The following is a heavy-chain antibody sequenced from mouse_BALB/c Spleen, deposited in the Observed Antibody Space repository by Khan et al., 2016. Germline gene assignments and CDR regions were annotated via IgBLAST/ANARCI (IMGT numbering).Heavy chain of an antibody. V-gene: IGHV14-3*02. CDR2: IDPANGNT. D-gene: IGHD2-4*01. CDR1: GFNIKDTY. Sequence: VQLQQSGAELVKPGASVKLSCTASGFNIKDTYMHWVKQRPEQGLEWIGRIDPANGNTKYDPKFQGKATITADTSSNTAYLQLSSLTSEDTAVYYCPIPPYDYDVACSYWGQGTLLTVSA. CDR3: PIPPYDYDVACSY. J-gene: IGHJ3*01.